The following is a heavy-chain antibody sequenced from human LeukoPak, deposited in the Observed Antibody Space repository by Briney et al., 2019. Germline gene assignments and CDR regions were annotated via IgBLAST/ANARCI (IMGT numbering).Heavy chain of an antibody. CDR2: ILYSGTT. V-gene: IGHV4-59*01. CDR3: ARDLEQGY. CDR1: GGSIDNYY. J-gene: IGHJ4*02. D-gene: IGHD6-13*01. Sequence: SETLSLTCTVSGGSIDNYYWSWIRQPPGEGLEWIGHILYSGTTSYTPSLKSRVTISLDTSKKQFSLKLTSVTAADTAVYYCARDLEQGYWGQGILVTVSS.